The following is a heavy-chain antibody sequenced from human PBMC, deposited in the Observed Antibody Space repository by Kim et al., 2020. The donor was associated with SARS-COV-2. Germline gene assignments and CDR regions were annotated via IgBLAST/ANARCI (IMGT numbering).Heavy chain of an antibody. D-gene: IGHD6-13*01. CDR1: GFTFSSYG. Sequence: GGSLRLSCAASGFTFSSYGMHWVRQAPGKGLEWVAVISYDGSNKYYADSVKGRFTISRDNSKNTLYLQMNSLRAEDTAVYYCAKAPIAAAGRGPVSYYY. V-gene: IGHV3-30*18. CDR2: ISYDGSNK. J-gene: IGHJ6*01. CDR3: AKAPIAAAGRGPVSYYY.